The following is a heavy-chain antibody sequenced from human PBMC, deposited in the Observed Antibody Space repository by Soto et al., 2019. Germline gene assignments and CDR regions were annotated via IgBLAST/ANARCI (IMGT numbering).Heavy chain of an antibody. Sequence: ASVKVSCKASGYTFTSYGISWVRQAPGQGLEWMGWISAYNGNTNYAQKLQGRVTMTTDTSTSTAYMELRSLRSDDTAVYYCALIGIAAAVDWFDPWGQGTLVTVSS. CDR2: ISAYNGNT. J-gene: IGHJ5*02. V-gene: IGHV1-18*01. CDR1: GYTFTSYG. CDR3: ALIGIAAAVDWFDP. D-gene: IGHD6-13*01.